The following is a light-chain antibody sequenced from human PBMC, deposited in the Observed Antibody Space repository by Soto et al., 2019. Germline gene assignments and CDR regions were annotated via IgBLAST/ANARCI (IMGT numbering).Light chain of an antibody. V-gene: IGKV3-20*01. Sequence: EVVLTQSPGTLSLSPGERGTLSCRASQSVSNYLAWYQQKPGQAPRLLIYGASSRATGIPDRFSGSGSGTDFTLTISRLEPEDFAVYYCQQYDSSPKFGKGTKVEIK. CDR2: GAS. J-gene: IGKJ1*01. CDR1: QSVSNY. CDR3: QQYDSSPK.